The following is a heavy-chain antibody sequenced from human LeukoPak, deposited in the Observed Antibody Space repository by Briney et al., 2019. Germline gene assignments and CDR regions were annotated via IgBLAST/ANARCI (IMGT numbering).Heavy chain of an antibody. J-gene: IGHJ4*02. CDR1: GDSISDTTYF. D-gene: IGHD6-19*01. CDR2: FYYGGSP. CDR3: ARKGVAVASFDY. V-gene: IGHV4-39*01. Sequence: SETLSLTCSVSGDSISDTTYFWGWLRQPPGKGLEWIGSFYYGGSPYYNPSLKSRVTISVDTSVNQFSLNLNSVTAADTAVYYCARKGVAVASFDYWGQGTLVTVSS.